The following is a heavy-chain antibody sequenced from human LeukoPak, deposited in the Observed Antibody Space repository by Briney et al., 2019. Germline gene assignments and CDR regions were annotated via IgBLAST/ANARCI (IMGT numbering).Heavy chain of an antibody. D-gene: IGHD3-10*01. CDR1: GFPFSSYG. V-gene: IGHV3-30*18. J-gene: IGHJ6*02. Sequence: GGSLRLSCAASGFPFSSYGMHWVRQAPGKGLEWVAVISYDGSNKYYADSVKGRFTIYRDNSKNTLYLQMNSLRAEDTAVYYCAKYLRSGSYYKYYYYGMDVWGQGTTVTVSS. CDR2: ISYDGSNK. CDR3: AKYLRSGSYYKYYYYGMDV.